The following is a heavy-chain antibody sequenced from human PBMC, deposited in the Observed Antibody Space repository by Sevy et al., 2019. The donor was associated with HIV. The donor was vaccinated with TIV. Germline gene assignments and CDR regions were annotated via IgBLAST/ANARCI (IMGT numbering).Heavy chain of an antibody. CDR1: GFTFSSYE. J-gene: IGHJ4*02. Sequence: GGSLRLSCAASGFTFSSYEMNWVRQAPGKGLEWVAYISSSGSITYYADSVKGRFTISRDNAKNSLFLQMKTLRAEDTSIYYCAREGLGGFNTSLDYWGQGTLVTVSS. CDR3: AREGLGGFNTSLDY. V-gene: IGHV3-48*03. D-gene: IGHD2-15*01. CDR2: ISSSGSIT.